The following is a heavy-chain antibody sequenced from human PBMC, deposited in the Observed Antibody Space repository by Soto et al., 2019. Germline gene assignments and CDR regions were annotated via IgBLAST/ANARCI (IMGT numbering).Heavy chain of an antibody. Sequence: PGGSLRLSCAASGFTFSSYSMNWVRQAPGKGLELVSSISSSSSYIYYADSVKGRFTISRDNAKNSLYLQMNSLRAEDTAVYYCARGVDAGTVAGTVYFDYWGQGTLVTVSS. CDR3: ARGVDAGTVAGTVYFDY. CDR2: ISSSSSYI. CDR1: GFTFSSYS. J-gene: IGHJ4*02. V-gene: IGHV3-21*01. D-gene: IGHD6-19*01.